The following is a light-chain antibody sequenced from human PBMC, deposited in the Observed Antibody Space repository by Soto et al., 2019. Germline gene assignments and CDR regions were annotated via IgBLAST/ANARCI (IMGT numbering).Light chain of an antibody. V-gene: IGKV3-11*01. CDR2: DAS. J-gene: IGKJ2*01. Sequence: EIVLTQSPATLSLSPGERATLSCRASQSISSYLAWYQQRPGQAPRLLIYDASHRATGIPARFSGSGSGTDFTLTISSLEPDDFATYYCQQYHSYPYTFGQGTKLEIE. CDR3: QQYHSYPYT. CDR1: QSISSY.